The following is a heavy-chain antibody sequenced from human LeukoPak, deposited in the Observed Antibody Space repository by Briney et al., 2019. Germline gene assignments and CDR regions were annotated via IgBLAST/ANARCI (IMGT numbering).Heavy chain of an antibody. V-gene: IGHV4-34*01. J-gene: IGHJ3*02. CDR1: GGSFSGY. CDR3: ARHAGWAFDI. Sequence: SETLSLTCAVYGGSFSGYWSWIRQPPGKRLEWIGEISHSGGTKHNPSLKSRDTISVDTSKSQVSLKMTSVTAADTAIYYCARHAGWAFDIWGQGTAVTVSS. D-gene: IGHD2-15*01. CDR2: ISHSGGT.